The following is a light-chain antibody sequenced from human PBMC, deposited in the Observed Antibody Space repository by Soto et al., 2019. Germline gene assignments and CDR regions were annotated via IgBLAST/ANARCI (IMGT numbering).Light chain of an antibody. CDR3: QQYGSSPPT. J-gene: IGKJ1*01. Sequence: EIVLTQSPAIVSLSPGERATLSCRASQSVSIYLAWYQQKPGQGPRLLIYGASSRATGTPDRFSGSGSGTDFTLTINRLEPEDFALYYCQQYGSSPPTFGQGTKVDIK. V-gene: IGKV3-20*01. CDR1: QSVSIY. CDR2: GAS.